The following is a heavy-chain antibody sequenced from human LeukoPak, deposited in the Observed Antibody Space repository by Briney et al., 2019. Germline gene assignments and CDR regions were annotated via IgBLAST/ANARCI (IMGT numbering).Heavy chain of an antibody. V-gene: IGHV3-20*04. CDR1: GFTFDDYG. D-gene: IGHD6-19*01. CDR2: INWNGGCT. CDR3: ARSFGYMSSSGWYFDY. Sequence: GGSLRLSCAASGFTFDDYGMSWVRQAPGKGLEWVSGINWNGGCTGYADSVKGRFTISRDNAKNSLYLQMNSLRAEDTALYYCARSFGYMSSSGWYFDYWGQGTLVTVSS. J-gene: IGHJ4*02.